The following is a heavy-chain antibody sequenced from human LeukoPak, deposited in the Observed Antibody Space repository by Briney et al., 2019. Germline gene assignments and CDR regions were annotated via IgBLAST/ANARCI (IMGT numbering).Heavy chain of an antibody. Sequence: GGSLRLSCAASGFTFNTYAMTWVRQAPGKGLEGVSSISASGCNTYYPDSVKGRFTISRDNTKNALYLQMNSLRAEDAAVYYCAKGSPHQYSSSWPSNFDSWGQGTLVTVSS. V-gene: IGHV3-23*01. CDR3: AKGSPHQYSSSWPSNFDS. D-gene: IGHD6-13*01. CDR1: GFTFNTYA. CDR2: ISASGCNT. J-gene: IGHJ4*02.